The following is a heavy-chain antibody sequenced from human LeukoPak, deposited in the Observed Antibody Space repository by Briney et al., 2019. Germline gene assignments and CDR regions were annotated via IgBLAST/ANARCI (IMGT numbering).Heavy chain of an antibody. Sequence: SVKVSCKASGGTFSGYAISWVRQAPGQGLEWMGGIIPIFGTANYAQKFQGRVTMTRDTSISTAYMELNRLRSDDTAVYYCARRNYDILTGYDISYFDYWGQGALVTVSS. CDR3: ARRNYDILTGYDISYFDY. CDR1: GGTFSGYA. V-gene: IGHV1-69*05. J-gene: IGHJ4*02. CDR2: IIPIFGTA. D-gene: IGHD3-9*01.